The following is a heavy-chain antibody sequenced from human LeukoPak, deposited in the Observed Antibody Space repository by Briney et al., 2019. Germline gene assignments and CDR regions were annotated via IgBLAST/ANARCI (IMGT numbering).Heavy chain of an antibody. J-gene: IGHJ4*02. V-gene: IGHV4-34*01. CDR3: ARQKDPYSSGWGPFGY. Sequence: PSETLSLTCAVYGGSFSGYYWSWIRQPPGKGLEWIGEINHSGSTNYNPSLKSRVTISVDTSKNQFSLKLSSVTAADTAVYYCARQKDPYSSGWGPFGYWGQGTLVTVSS. CDR2: INHSGST. D-gene: IGHD6-19*01. CDR1: GGSFSGYY.